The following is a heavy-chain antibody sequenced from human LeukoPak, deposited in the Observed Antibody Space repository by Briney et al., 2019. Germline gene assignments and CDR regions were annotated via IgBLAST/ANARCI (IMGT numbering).Heavy chain of an antibody. J-gene: IGHJ4*02. V-gene: IGHV1-2*02. D-gene: IGHD3-10*01. Sequence: ASVKVSCKASGYTFTGYYMHWVRQAPGQGLEWMGWINPKSGGTNYAQKFQGRVTMTRDTSISTAYMELSRLRSDDTAVYYCAREKDGSGSNYFDYWGQGNLVTVSS. CDR2: INPKSGGT. CDR1: GYTFTGYY. CDR3: AREKDGSGSNYFDY.